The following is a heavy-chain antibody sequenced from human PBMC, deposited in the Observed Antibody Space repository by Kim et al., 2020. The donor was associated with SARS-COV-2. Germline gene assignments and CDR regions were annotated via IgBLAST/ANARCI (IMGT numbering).Heavy chain of an antibody. D-gene: IGHD5-12*01. Sequence: GGSLRLSCAASGFTFSSYWMSWVRQAPGKGLAWVANIKQDGSEKYYVDSVKGRFTISRDNAKNSLYLQMNSLRAEDTAVYYCARDGDQYVEMATILGYWGQGTLVTVSS. CDR1: GFTFSSYW. CDR2: IKQDGSEK. V-gene: IGHV3-7*03. J-gene: IGHJ4*02. CDR3: ARDGDQYVEMATILGY.